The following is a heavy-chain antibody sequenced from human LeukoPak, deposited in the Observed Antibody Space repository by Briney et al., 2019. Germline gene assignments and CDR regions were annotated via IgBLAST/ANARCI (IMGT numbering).Heavy chain of an antibody. CDR2: ISYDGSNK. CDR1: GFTFISYC. Sequence: GRSLRLSCAASGFTFISYCMHWVRQAPGKGLEWVAVISYDGSNKYYADSVKGRFTISRDNSKNTLYLQMNSLRAEDTAVYYCAKDANDAFDIWGQGTMVTVSS. CDR3: AKDANDAFDI. J-gene: IGHJ3*02. V-gene: IGHV3-30*18.